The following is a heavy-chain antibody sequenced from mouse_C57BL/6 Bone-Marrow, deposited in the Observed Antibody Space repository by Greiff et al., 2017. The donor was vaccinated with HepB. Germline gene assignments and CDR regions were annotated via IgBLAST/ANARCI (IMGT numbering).Heavy chain of an antibody. J-gene: IGHJ1*03. CDR2: INSDGGST. CDR1: EYEFPSHD. D-gene: IGHD1-1*01. Sequence: EVKLMESGGGLVQPGESLKLSCESNEYEFPSHDMSWVRKTPEKRLELVAAINSDGGSTYYPDTMERRFIISRDNTKKTLYLQMSSLRSEDTALYYCARLTRPLYGSSRHWYFDVWGTGTTVTVSS. CDR3: ARLTRPLYGSSRHWYFDV. V-gene: IGHV5-2*01.